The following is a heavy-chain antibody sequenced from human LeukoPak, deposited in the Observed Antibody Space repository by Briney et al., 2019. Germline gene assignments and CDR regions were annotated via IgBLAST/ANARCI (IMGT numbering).Heavy chain of an antibody. CDR3: ARARGSSSWYDY. CDR2: IYYSGST. J-gene: IGHJ4*02. Sequence: SETLSLTCTVSGGSISSYYWSWIRQPPGKGLEWIGYIYYSGSTNYNPSLKSRVTISVDTSKNQFSLKLSSVTAADTAVYYCARARGSSSWYDYWGQGTLVTVSS. V-gene: IGHV4-59*01. CDR1: GGSISSYY. D-gene: IGHD6-13*01.